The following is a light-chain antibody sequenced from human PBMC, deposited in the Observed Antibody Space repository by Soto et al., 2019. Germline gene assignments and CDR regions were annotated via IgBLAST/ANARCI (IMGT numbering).Light chain of an antibody. CDR1: QSISSY. CDR3: QQSYSTPPEKT. J-gene: IGKJ2*01. V-gene: IGKV1-39*01. Sequence: DIQMTQSPSSLSASVGDRVTITCRASQSISSYLNWYQQKPGQAPKLLIYAASSLESGVPSRFSGSGSGTDFTLTISSLQPEDFATYYCQQSYSTPPEKTIGQGTKLEIK. CDR2: AAS.